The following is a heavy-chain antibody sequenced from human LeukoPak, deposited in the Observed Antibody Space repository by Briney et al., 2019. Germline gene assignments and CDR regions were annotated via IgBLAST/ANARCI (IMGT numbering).Heavy chain of an antibody. V-gene: IGHV1-2*02. D-gene: IGHD3-16*01. J-gene: IGHJ6*02. Sequence: ASVTVSCKASGYSFTGYFMQWVRQPPGRGLEGMGWINTNSGDKNYAQKFQGRVTMTRDTSISTAYMELSRLRSDDAAVYYCARRFYYAMDVWGQGTTVTVSS. CDR3: ARRFYYAMDV. CDR2: INTNSGDK. CDR1: GYSFTGYF.